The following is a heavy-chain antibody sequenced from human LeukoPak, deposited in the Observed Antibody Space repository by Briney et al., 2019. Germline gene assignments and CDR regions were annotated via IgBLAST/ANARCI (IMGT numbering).Heavy chain of an antibody. Sequence: ASVKVSCKASGYTFSSYGISWVRQAHGQGLEWMGWISAYNGNTYYAQKLQGRVTMTTDTSTSTVYMELGSLTPDDTAVYYCARGHNXNXPPXYYNYYYMDVWGKGTTVTVSS. CDR1: GYTFSSYG. J-gene: IGHJ6*03. CDR3: ARGHNXNXPPXYYNYYYMDV. V-gene: IGHV1-18*01. CDR2: ISAYNGNT. D-gene: IGHD1-1*01.